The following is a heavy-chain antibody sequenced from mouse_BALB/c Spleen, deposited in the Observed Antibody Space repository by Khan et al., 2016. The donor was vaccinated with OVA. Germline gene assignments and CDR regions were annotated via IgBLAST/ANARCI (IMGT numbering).Heavy chain of an antibody. V-gene: IGHV5-17*02. CDR1: GFTFSSFG. CDR3: AREDYGQWYFDV. Sequence: EVELVESGGGSVQPGGSRKLSCAASGFTFSSFGMHWVRQAPEKGLEWVAYISSGSSSIYYAETVKGRFTISRDNPKNTLFLQMTSLRSEDTAMYYCAREDYGQWYFDVWGAGTTVTVSS. J-gene: IGHJ1*01. CDR2: ISSGSSSI. D-gene: IGHD1-1*02.